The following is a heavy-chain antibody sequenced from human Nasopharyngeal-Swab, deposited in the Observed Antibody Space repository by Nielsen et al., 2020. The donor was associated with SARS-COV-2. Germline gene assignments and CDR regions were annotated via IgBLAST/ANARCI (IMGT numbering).Heavy chain of an antibody. Sequence: GGSLRLSCAASGFSFSTYGMHWARQSPVKGLEWLTNIWYDGSNKYYADSVKGRFTVSRDNSKNTLFLEMDSLRAEDTAVYYCARGSSVHAFDVWGQGTEVTVSS. D-gene: IGHD3-10*01. CDR1: GFSFSTYG. CDR3: ARGSSVHAFDV. J-gene: IGHJ3*01. V-gene: IGHV3-33*01. CDR2: IWYDGSNK.